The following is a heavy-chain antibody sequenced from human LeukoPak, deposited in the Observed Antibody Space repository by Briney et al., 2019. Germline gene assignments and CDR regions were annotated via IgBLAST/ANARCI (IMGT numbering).Heavy chain of an antibody. CDR3: ARVLLPDSNGWYGAFDI. CDR1: GFTFSNYD. V-gene: IGHV3-13*01. J-gene: IGHJ3*02. Sequence: GGSLRLSCAASGFTFSNYDMHWVRQATGKALEWVSAIGTAGDTYYPGSVKGRFTISRENAKNSLYLQMNSLRAGDTAVYYCARVLLPDSNGWYGAFDIWGQGTMVTVSS. CDR2: IGTAGDT. D-gene: IGHD6-19*01.